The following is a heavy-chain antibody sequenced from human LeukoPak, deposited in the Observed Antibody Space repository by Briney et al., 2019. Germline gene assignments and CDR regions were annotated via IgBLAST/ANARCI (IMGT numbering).Heavy chain of an antibody. CDR2: IYWNDDK. D-gene: IGHD4-11*01. Sequence: SGPTLVKPPQTLTLTCTFSGFSLRTRGMNMGWIRQPPGTALEWLALIYWNDDKRYSPSLKSRLTITKDTSKNLVVLTMTNMDPVDTATYYCAHGEEDYRGSYFDYWGQGTLVTVSS. CDR3: AHGEEDYRGSYFDY. V-gene: IGHV2-5*01. CDR1: GFSLRTRGMN. J-gene: IGHJ4*02.